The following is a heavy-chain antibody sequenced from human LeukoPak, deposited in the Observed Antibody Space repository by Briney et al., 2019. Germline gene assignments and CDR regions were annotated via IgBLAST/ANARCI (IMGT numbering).Heavy chain of an antibody. J-gene: IGHJ3*02. CDR2: INPNSGGT. CDR3: ARDRQYCSGGSCYLGYAFDI. Sequence: ASVKVSCKASGYTFTGYYMHWVRQAPGQGLEWMGWINPNSGGTNYAQKFQGWVTMTRDTSISTAYMELSRLRSDDTAVYYCARDRQYCSGGSCYLGYAFDIWGQGTMVTVSS. V-gene: IGHV1-2*04. D-gene: IGHD2-15*01. CDR1: GYTFTGYY.